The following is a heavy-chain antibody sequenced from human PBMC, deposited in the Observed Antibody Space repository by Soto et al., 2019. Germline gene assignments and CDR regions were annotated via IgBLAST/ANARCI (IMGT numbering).Heavy chain of an antibody. D-gene: IGHD5-12*01. V-gene: IGHV1-69*01. Sequence: QVQLVQSGAEVKKPGSSVKVSCKASGGTFSSYAISWVRQAPGQGLEWMGGIIPIFGTANYAQKFQGRVTSRADGSGRTACVERRRLGSEGTAGYYCARLGGGVIVATTQGGNYWGQGTLVTVSS. CDR2: IIPIFGTA. CDR3: ARLGGGVIVATTQGGNY. CDR1: GGTFSSYA. J-gene: IGHJ4*02.